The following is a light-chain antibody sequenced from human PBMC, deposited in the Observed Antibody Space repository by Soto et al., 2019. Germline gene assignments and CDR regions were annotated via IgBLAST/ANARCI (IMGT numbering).Light chain of an antibody. V-gene: IGLV4-69*01. J-gene: IGLJ2*01. CDR3: QSWDSGYVA. Sequence: QLVLTQSPSASAPLGASVKLTCTLSSGHSNYVIAWHQQQADKGPRYLMKIISDGRHRKGDGVPDRFSGSSSGAERYLTISSLQSEDEADYYCQSWDSGYVAFGGGTKVTVL. CDR2: IISDGRH. CDR1: SGHSNYV.